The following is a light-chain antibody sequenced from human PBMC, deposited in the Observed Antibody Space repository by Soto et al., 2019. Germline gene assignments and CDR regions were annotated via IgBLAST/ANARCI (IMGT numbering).Light chain of an antibody. J-gene: IGKJ2*01. CDR2: AAS. CDR3: QQSYSTPT. V-gene: IGKV1-39*01. CDR1: QSISSY. Sequence: DIPMTQSPSSLSASVGDRVTITCRASQSISSYLNWYQQKPGKAPKLLIYAASSLQSGVPSRFSGSGSGTDFTLTISSLQPEDFATYYCQQSYSTPTFDQGTKLEIK.